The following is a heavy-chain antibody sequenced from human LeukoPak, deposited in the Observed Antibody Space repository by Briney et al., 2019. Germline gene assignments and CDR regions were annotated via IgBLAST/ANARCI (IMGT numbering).Heavy chain of an antibody. J-gene: IGHJ4*02. V-gene: IGHV4-4*07. CDR3: ARDQGSGWYEE. Sequence: SETLSLTCTVSGGSVSNYYWNWIRQPAGKGLEWIGRIHTSGSTNYNPSLKSRLTVSVDTSKSQSSLKLTSVTAADTAVYYCARDQGSGWYEEWGQGTLVTVSS. CDR1: GGSVSNYY. D-gene: IGHD6-19*01. CDR2: IHTSGST.